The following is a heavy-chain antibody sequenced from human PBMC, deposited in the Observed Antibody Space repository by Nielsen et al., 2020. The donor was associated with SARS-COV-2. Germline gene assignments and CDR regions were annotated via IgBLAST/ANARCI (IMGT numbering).Heavy chain of an antibody. V-gene: IGHV1-18*04. CDR2: ISAYNGNT. D-gene: IGHD6-25*01. CDR3: ARDGWGQRLDSFIDY. J-gene: IGHJ4*02. Sequence: ASVKVSCKASGYTFTSYYMHWVRQAPGQGLEWMGWISAYNGNTNYAQKLQGRVTMTTDTSTSTAYMELRSLRSDDTAVYYCARDGWGQRLDSFIDYWGQGTLVTVSS. CDR1: GYTFTSYY.